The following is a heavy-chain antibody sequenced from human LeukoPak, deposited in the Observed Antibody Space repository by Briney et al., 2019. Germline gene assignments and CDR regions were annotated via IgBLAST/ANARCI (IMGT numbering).Heavy chain of an antibody. J-gene: IGHJ6*04. CDR3: ARDARGYCSSTSCYEDYGMDV. D-gene: IGHD2-2*01. V-gene: IGHV4-30-4*02. Sequence: SETLALTYTVSGGSISSGDYYWSWIRQPPGKGLEWIGYIYYSGSTYYNPSLKSRVTISVDTSKNRFSLKLSSVTATDTAVYYCARDARGYCSSTSCYEDYGMDVWGKGTTVTVSS. CDR1: GGSISSGDYY. CDR2: IYYSGST.